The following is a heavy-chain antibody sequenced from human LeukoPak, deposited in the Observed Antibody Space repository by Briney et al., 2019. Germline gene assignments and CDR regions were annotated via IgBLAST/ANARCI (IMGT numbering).Heavy chain of an antibody. D-gene: IGHD6-13*01. CDR1: GYTFTGYY. J-gene: IGHJ6*03. CDR3: ARDKSSWYSDFYYSMDV. V-gene: IGHV1-2*02. Sequence: ASVKVSCKASGYTFTGYYMHWVRQAPGQGLEWMGWINPNSGGTNYAQKFQGRVTMTRDTSINTAYMDLRRLRSDDTAVYYCARDKSSWYSDFYYSMDVWGKGTTVTIS. CDR2: INPNSGGT.